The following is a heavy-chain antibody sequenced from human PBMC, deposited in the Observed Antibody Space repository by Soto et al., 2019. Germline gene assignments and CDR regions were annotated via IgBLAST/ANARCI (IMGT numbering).Heavy chain of an antibody. V-gene: IGHV4-39*01. D-gene: IGHD3-22*01. Sequence: SETLSLTCTVSGGSISSSSYYWGWIRQPPGKGLEWIGSLYYSGSTYYNPSLKSRVTISVDTSKNQFSPKLSSVTAADTAVYYCVGSGYSPFDYWGQGTLVTVSS. CDR2: LYYSGST. CDR3: VGSGYSPFDY. J-gene: IGHJ4*02. CDR1: GGSISSSSYY.